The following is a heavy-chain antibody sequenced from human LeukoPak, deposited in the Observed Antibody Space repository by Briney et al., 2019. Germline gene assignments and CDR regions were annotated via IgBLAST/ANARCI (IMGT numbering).Heavy chain of an antibody. CDR1: GFTFSSYG. Sequence: GGSLRLSCAASGFTFSSYGMHWVRQAPGKGLEWVAVIWYDGSNKYYADSVKGRFTISRDNTKNTLYLQMNSLRAEDTAVYYCARGNWNLYFRFDYWGQGTLVTVSS. CDR3: ARGNWNLYFRFDY. CDR2: IWYDGSNK. V-gene: IGHV3-33*01. J-gene: IGHJ4*02. D-gene: IGHD1-1*01.